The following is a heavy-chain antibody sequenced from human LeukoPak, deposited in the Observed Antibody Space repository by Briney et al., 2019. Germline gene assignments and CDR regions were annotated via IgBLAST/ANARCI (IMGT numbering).Heavy chain of an antibody. Sequence: QPSETLSLTCTVSGGSISSSSYYWGWVRQAPGKGLEWVSAITASGGNTYYADSVKGRFTISRDNSKNTLYLQVNSLRAEDTAVYYCAKGNGYSYGRYYFDYWGQGTLVTVSS. CDR3: AKGNGYSYGRYYFDY. V-gene: IGHV3-23*01. D-gene: IGHD5-18*01. CDR1: GGSISSSSYY. J-gene: IGHJ4*02. CDR2: ITASGGNT.